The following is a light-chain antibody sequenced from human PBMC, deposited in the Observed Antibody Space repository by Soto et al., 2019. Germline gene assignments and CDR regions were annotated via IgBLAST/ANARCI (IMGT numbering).Light chain of an antibody. J-gene: IGKJ1*01. Sequence: EIVLTQFPGTLSLSPGERATLSCRASQSVSSGFLAWYQQTPGQAPRLLMYGASSRATGIPDRFSGSGSGTDFTLTITRLEPEDFAVYYCQQYGGSPWTFGQGTKVEFK. CDR1: QSVSSGF. V-gene: IGKV3-20*01. CDR2: GAS. CDR3: QQYGGSPWT.